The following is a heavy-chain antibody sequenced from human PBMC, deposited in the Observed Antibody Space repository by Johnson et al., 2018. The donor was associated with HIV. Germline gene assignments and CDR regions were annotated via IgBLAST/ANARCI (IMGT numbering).Heavy chain of an antibody. Sequence: VQLVESGGGLVKPGGSLRLSCAASGFTFSNAWMSWVRQAPGKGLEWVGRIKSKTDGGTTDYAAPVKGRFTISRDDSKNTLYLQMNSLKTEDTAVDYCTTLGYCSGVSCYSGRGFDIWGQGTMVTVSS. V-gene: IGHV3-15*01. CDR1: GFTFSNAW. CDR2: IKSKTDGGTT. J-gene: IGHJ3*02. D-gene: IGHD2-15*01. CDR3: TTLGYCSGVSCYSGRGFDI.